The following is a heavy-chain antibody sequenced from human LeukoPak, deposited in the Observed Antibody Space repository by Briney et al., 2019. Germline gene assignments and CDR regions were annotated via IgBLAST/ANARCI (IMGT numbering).Heavy chain of an antibody. V-gene: IGHV1-18*01. CDR2: ISAYKVNT. Sequence: ASVKVSCKASGYTFTSYGISWARQARGQGLEWMGWISAYKVNTNYAQKLQGRVTMTTDTSTSTAYMELRSLRSDDTAVYYCARDQRRIWFGELFAFDIWGQGTMVTVSS. CDR1: GYTFTSYG. D-gene: IGHD3-10*01. J-gene: IGHJ3*02. CDR3: ARDQRRIWFGELFAFDI.